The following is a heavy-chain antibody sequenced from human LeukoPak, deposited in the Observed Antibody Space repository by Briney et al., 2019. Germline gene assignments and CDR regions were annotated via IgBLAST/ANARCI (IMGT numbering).Heavy chain of an antibody. CDR2: ISSSSKEK. J-gene: IGHJ4*02. CDR1: GFTFSNYA. V-gene: IGHV3-21*01. D-gene: IGHD2-15*01. CDR3: ASQVGHCRGGSCSGY. Sequence: PGGSLRLSRAASGFTFSNYAMNWVRQAPGKGLEWVSSISSSSKEKDYADSVKGRFTISRDNAKKSLYLEMNSLRDEDTAMYYCASQVGHCRGGSCSGYWGQGTLVTVSS.